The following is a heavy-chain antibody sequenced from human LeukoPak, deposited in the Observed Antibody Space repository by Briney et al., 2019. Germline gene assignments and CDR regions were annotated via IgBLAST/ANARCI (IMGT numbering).Heavy chain of an antibody. CDR2: IYYSGST. V-gene: IGHV4-30-4*07. D-gene: IGHD2-8*01. Sequence: SETLSPTCAVSGGSISSGGYSWSWIRQPPGKGLEWIGYIYYSGSTYYNPSLKSRVTISVDTSKNQFSPKLSSVTAADTAVYYCARGNGWFDPWGQGTLVTVSS. J-gene: IGHJ5*02. CDR1: GGSISSGGYS. CDR3: ARGNGWFDP.